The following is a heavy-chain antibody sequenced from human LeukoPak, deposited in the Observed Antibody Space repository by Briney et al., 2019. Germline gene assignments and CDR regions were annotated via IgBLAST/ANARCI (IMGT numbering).Heavy chain of an antibody. CDR2: INSDGSST. CDR1: GFTFSSYW. CDR3: ARDHGDYAFDY. V-gene: IGHV3-74*01. J-gene: IGHJ4*02. D-gene: IGHD4-17*01. Sequence: GGSLRLSCAASGFTFSSYWMHWVRQAPGKGLVWVSRINSDGSSTSYADSVKGRFTISRDNAKNTLYLQMNRLRAEDTAVYYCARDHGDYAFDYWGQGTLVTVSS.